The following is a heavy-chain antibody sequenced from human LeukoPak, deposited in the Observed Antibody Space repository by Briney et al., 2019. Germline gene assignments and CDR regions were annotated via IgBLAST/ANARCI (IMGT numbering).Heavy chain of an antibody. Sequence: PGESLKISCKGSGYSFTSYWIGWVRQMPGKGLEWMGIIYPGDSDTRYSPSIQGQVTISADKSISTAYLQWSSLKASDTAMYYCARSVSSTSFWFDPWGQGTLVTVSS. CDR2: IYPGDSDT. D-gene: IGHD2-2*01. J-gene: IGHJ5*02. V-gene: IGHV5-51*01. CDR3: ARSVSSTSFWFDP. CDR1: GYSFTSYW.